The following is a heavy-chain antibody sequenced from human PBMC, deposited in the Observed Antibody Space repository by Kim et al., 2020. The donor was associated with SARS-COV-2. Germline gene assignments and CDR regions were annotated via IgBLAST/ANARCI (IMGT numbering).Heavy chain of an antibody. V-gene: IGHV4-34*01. CDR1: GGSFSGYY. J-gene: IGHJ2*01. CDR3: ARGRPLRIAAAGGNWYFDL. D-gene: IGHD6-13*01. CDR2: INHSGST. Sequence: SETLSLTCAVYGGSFSGYYWSWIRQPPGKGLEWIGEINHSGSTNYNPSLKSRVTISVDTSKNQFSLKLSSVTAADTAVYYCARGRPLRIAAAGGNWYFDLWGRGTLVTVSS.